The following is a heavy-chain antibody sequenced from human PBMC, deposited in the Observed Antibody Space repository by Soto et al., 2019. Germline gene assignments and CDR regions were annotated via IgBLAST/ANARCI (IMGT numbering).Heavy chain of an antibody. J-gene: IGHJ3*02. D-gene: IGHD5-18*01. V-gene: IGHV3-64*01. CDR1: GFTFSSYA. CDR2: MGSDGGNT. Sequence: EVQLVESGGGLVQPGGSLRLSCAASGFTFSSYAMHWVRQAPGKGLEYVSAMGSDGGNTYYANSVKDRFTISRDNPKNTMYLQMGSLRTEDMAVYYCARGDPYSDTLRNDAFDIWGQGTMVTVSS. CDR3: ARGDPYSDTLRNDAFDI.